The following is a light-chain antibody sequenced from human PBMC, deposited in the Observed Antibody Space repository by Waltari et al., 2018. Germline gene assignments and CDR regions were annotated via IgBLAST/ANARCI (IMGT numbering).Light chain of an antibody. CDR2: AAS. CDR3: QQHGSSPRT. Sequence: EILLTQSPGTLSLSPGESATLSCRTSQSVSSTYLAWYRQKPGQAPRLLIYAASSRATGIPDRFSGSGSGTDFTLTISRLEPEDFAVYYCQQHGSSPRTFGQGTKVGIK. J-gene: IGKJ2*01. V-gene: IGKV3-20*01. CDR1: QSVSSTY.